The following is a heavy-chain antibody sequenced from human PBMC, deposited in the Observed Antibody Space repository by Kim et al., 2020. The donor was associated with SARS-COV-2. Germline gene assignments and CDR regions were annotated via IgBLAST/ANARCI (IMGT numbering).Heavy chain of an antibody. CDR3: ARVGTMIVVETGAIDY. V-gene: IGHV3-33*01. CDR2: IWYDGSNK. D-gene: IGHD3-22*01. Sequence: GGSLRLSCAASGFTFSSYGMHWVRQAPGKGLEWVAVIWYDGSNKYYADSVKGRFTISRDNSKNTLYLQMNSLRAEDTAVYYCARVGTMIVVETGAIDYWGQGTLVTVSS. J-gene: IGHJ4*02. CDR1: GFTFSSYG.